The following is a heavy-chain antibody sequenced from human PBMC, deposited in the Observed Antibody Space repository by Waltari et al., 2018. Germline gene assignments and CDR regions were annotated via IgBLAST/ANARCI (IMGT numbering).Heavy chain of an antibody. V-gene: IGHV3-21*01. J-gene: IGHJ4*02. CDR1: GFTFSSYS. CDR2: ISSSSSYI. D-gene: IGHD6-6*01. CDR3: ASPSIAAAFGLGY. Sequence: EVQLVESGGGLVKPGGSLRLSCAASGFTFSSYSMNWVRQAPGKGLEWVSSISSSSSYIYYADSVKGRFTISRDNAKNSLYLQMNSLRAEDTAVYYCASPSIAAAFGLGYWGQGTLVTVSS.